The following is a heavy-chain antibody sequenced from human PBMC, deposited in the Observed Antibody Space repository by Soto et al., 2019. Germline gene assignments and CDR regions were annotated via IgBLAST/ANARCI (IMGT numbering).Heavy chain of an antibody. CDR1: GGSISSYY. J-gene: IGHJ4*02. CDR2: IYYSGST. CDR3: ARRYGGNFDF. Sequence: SETQSLTCTVSGGSISSYYWSWIRQPPGKGLEWIGYIYYSGSTNYNPSLKSRVTISVDTSKNQFSLKLSSVTAADTAVYYCARRYGGNFDFWGQGTLVTVSS. V-gene: IGHV4-59*01. D-gene: IGHD1-26*01.